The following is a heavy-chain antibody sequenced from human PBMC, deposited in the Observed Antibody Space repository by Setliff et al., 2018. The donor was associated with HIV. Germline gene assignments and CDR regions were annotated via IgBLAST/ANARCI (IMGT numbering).Heavy chain of an antibody. CDR3: ARDKRASFDGLDV. CDR2: FSYNGRT. CDR1: GGSISRSFYY. D-gene: IGHD6-25*01. V-gene: IGHV4-39*07. Sequence: SETLSLTCSVSGGSISRSFYYWGWLRQPPGKGLEWIGSFSYNGRTYYNPSLKSRVTISIDTSKNQFSLRLSSVTAADTAVYYCARDKRASFDGLDVWGQGTTVTVSS. J-gene: IGHJ6*02.